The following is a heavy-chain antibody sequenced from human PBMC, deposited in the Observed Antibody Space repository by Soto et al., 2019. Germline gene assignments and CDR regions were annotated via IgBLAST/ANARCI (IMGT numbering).Heavy chain of an antibody. J-gene: IGHJ4*02. CDR2: IYYTRTT. Sequence: WETLSLTCTVSGSSVSSGLYYWSWIRQSPGKGLEWIGYIYYTRTTNRNPSLRSRVSMSIDTSKNQFSLKLNSVTAADTAVYYCARTPGDGYNWYFDYWGQGTLVTVSS. CDR3: ARTPGDGYNWYFDY. D-gene: IGHD5-12*01. V-gene: IGHV4-61*01. CDR1: GSSVSSGLYY.